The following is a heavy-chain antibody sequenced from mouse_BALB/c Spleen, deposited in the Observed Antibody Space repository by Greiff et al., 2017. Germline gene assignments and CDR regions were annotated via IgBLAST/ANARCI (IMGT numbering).Heavy chain of an antibody. V-gene: IGHV1S137*01. Sequence: QVQLQQSGAELVRPGVSVKISCKGSGYTFTDYAMHWVKQSHAKSLEWIGVISTYYGDASYNQKFKGKATMTVDKSSSTAYMELARLTSEDSAIYYCARGGDYYYFDYWGQGTTLTVSS. J-gene: IGHJ2*01. CDR3: ARGGDYYYFDY. CDR2: ISTYYGDA. D-gene: IGHD1-1*01. CDR1: GYTFTDYA.